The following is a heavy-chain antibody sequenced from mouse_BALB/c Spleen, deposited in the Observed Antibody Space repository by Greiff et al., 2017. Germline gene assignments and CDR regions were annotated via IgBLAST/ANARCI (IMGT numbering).Heavy chain of an antibody. J-gene: IGHJ1*01. CDR3: ARYRGVRWYFDV. Sequence: EVQVVESGPSLVKPSQTLSLTCSVTGDSITSGYWNWIRKFPGNKLEYMGYISYSGSTYYNPSLKSRISITRDTSKNQYYLQLNSVTTEDTATYYCARYRGVRWYFDVWGAGTTVTVSS. D-gene: IGHD3-1*01. CDR1: GDSITSGY. CDR2: ISYSGST. V-gene: IGHV3-8*02.